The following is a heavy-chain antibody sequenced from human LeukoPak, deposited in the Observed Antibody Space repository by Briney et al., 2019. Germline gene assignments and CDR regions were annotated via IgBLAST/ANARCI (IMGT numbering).Heavy chain of an antibody. CDR2: ISDSGGST. J-gene: IGHJ4*02. CDR3: AKGKGSSISCSDY. Sequence: GGSLRLSCAASGFTFSSYAMSWVRQAPGKELEWVSLISDSGGSTYYADSVKGRFTISRDNSKNTLSLQMNSLRADDTAVYYCAKGKGSSISCSDYWGQGTLVTVSS. D-gene: IGHD2-2*01. CDR1: GFTFSSYA. V-gene: IGHV3-23*01.